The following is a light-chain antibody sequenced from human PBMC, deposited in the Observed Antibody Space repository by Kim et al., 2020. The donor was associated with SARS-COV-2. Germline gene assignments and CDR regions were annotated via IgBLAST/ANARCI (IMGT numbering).Light chain of an antibody. V-gene: IGKV3-20*01. CDR1: QSVSSNF. CDR3: QQFGSSNT. J-gene: IGKJ2*01. CDR2: GAS. Sequence: SFSPGESSTLSCRASQSVSSNFLAWYQHKPGQAPRLLIYGASIRATGIPARFSGSGSGTDFTLTISRLEPEDFAVYYCQQFGSSNTFGQGTKLEI.